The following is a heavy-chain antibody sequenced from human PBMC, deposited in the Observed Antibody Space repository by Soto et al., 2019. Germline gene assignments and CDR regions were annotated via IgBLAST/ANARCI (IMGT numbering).Heavy chain of an antibody. J-gene: IGHJ5*02. CDR2: ISYDGSNK. CDR1: GFTFSSYG. D-gene: IGHD4-17*01. Sequence: GGSLRLSCAASGFTFSSYGMHWVRQAPGKGLEWVAVISYDGSNKYYADSVKGRFTISRDNSKNTIYLQMDSLRADDTALYYCAKDRRAGGNYGFYFEHWGHGTLVPVSS. V-gene: IGHV3-30*18. CDR3: AKDRRAGGNYGFYFEH.